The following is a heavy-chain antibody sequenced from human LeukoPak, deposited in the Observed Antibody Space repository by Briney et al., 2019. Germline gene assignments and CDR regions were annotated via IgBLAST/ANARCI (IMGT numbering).Heavy chain of an antibody. V-gene: IGHV4-59*01. D-gene: IGHD3-10*01. CDR3: VRYRGVHYYYGMDV. CDR2: IYYSGST. J-gene: IGHJ6*04. CDR1: GGSISSYY. Sequence: SETLSLTCTVSGGSISSYYWSWIRQPPGKGLEWIGYIYYSGSTNYNPSLKSRVTISVDTSKNQFSLKLSSVTAADTAVYYCVRYRGVHYYYGMDVWGKGTTVTVSS.